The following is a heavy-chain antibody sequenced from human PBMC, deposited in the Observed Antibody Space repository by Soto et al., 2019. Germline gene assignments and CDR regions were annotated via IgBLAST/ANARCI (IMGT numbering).Heavy chain of an antibody. J-gene: IGHJ5*02. CDR3: ARAQQGFVSLEWLYLNWFDP. D-gene: IGHD3-3*01. Sequence: PGGSLSLSCAASGFTFSSYSMNWVRQAPGAGLEWVSSISSSSSYIYYADSVKGRFTISRDNAKNSLYLQMNSLRAEDTAVYYCARAQQGFVSLEWLYLNWFDPWGQGTLVTVSS. V-gene: IGHV3-21*01. CDR2: ISSSSSYI. CDR1: GFTFSSYS.